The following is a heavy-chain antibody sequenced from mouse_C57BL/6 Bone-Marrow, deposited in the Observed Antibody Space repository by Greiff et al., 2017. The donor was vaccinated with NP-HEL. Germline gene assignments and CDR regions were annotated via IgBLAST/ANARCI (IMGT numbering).Heavy chain of an antibody. CDR1: GYSFTSYY. CDR3: ARSYYYAMDY. Sequence: VMLVESGPELVKPGASVKISCKASGYSFTSYYIHWVKQRPGQGLEWIGWIYPGSGNTKYNEKFKGKATLTADTSSSTAYMQLSSLTSEDSAVYYCARSYYYAMDYWGQGTSVTVSS. J-gene: IGHJ4*01. CDR2: IYPGSGNT. V-gene: IGHV1-66*01.